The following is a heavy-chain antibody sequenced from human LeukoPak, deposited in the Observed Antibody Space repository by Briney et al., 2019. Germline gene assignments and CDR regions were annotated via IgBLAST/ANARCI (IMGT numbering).Heavy chain of an antibody. CDR3: AKESSSSWDDAFDI. CDR2: IIPILGIA. Sequence: GASVKVSCKASGGTFSSYAISWVRQAPGQGLEWMGRIIPILGIANYAQKFQGRVTITADKSTSTAYMELSSLRSEDTAVYYCAKESSSSWDDAFDIWGQGTMVTVSS. J-gene: IGHJ3*02. CDR1: GGTFSSYA. V-gene: IGHV1-69*04. D-gene: IGHD6-13*01.